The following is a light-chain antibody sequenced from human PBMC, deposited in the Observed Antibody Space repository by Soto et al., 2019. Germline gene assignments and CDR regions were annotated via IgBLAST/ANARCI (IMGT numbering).Light chain of an antibody. J-gene: IGLJ3*02. CDR3: SSSAGIYHYLV. CDR1: RSDIGGYNS. Sequence: QSALTQHASPSWSPGQSVTISCSGTRSDIGGYNSVSWYQQHPGKAPRLMIYEVNKRPSGVPDRFSGSKSGYTASLTVSGLQTEDEAFYYCSSSAGIYHYLVFGGGTKVTVL. V-gene: IGLV2-8*01. CDR2: EVN.